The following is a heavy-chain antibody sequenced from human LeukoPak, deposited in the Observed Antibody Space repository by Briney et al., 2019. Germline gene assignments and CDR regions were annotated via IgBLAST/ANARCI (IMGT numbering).Heavy chain of an antibody. Sequence: GRSLRLSCAASGFTFDDYAMHWVRQAPGKGLEWVSGISWNSGSMGYADSVKGRFTISRDNAKNSLYLQMNSLRAEDTALYYCAKDMGGSGSYGDYYYYGMDVWGQGTTVTVSS. CDR3: AKDMGGSGSYGDYYYYGMDV. D-gene: IGHD3-10*01. V-gene: IGHV3-9*01. CDR1: GFTFDDYA. J-gene: IGHJ6*02. CDR2: ISWNSGSM.